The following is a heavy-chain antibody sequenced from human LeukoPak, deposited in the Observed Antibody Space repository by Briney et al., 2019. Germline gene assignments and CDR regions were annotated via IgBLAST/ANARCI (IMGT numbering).Heavy chain of an antibody. D-gene: IGHD2-2*01. CDR2: ISAYNGNT. V-gene: IGHV1-18*01. Sequence: ASVKVSCKASGYTFTSYGISWVRQAPGQGLEWMGWISAYNGNTNYAQKLQGRVSMTTDTSTSTAYMELRSLRSDDTDVYYCARDKDIVVVPAALPIEYYYGMDVWGQGTTVTVSS. CDR3: ARDKDIVVVPAALPIEYYYGMDV. J-gene: IGHJ6*02. CDR1: GYTFTSYG.